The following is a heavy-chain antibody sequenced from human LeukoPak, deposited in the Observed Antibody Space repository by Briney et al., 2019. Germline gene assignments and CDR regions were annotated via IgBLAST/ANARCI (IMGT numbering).Heavy chain of an antibody. D-gene: IGHD5-18*01. CDR3: ARDLGYSYGLRYYYYYMDV. J-gene: IGHJ6*03. CDR2: ISAYNGNT. V-gene: IGHV1-18*01. Sequence: GASVNVSCMASGYTFTSYGISWVRQAPGQGLEWMGWISAYNGNTNYAQKLQGRVTMTTDTSTSTAYMELRSLRSDDTAVYYCARDLGYSYGLRYYYYYMDVWGKGTTVTISS. CDR1: GYTFTSYG.